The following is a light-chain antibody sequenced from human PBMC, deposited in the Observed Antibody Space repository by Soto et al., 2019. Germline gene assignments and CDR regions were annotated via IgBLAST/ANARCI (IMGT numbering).Light chain of an antibody. V-gene: IGKV3-20*01. CDR2: GAS. CDR1: QSVSNNY. CDR3: RNYARAQRA. Sequence: EIVLTQSPGTLSLSPGERATLSCRASQSVSNNYLAWYQQKPGQAPRLLIYGASNRATGIPDRFSGSGSGTDFTLTITRLEPEDCAVEFWRNYARAQRALGQGTRLEIK. J-gene: IGKJ5*01.